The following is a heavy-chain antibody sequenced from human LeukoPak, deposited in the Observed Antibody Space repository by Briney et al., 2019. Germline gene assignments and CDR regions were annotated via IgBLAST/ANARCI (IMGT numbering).Heavy chain of an antibody. D-gene: IGHD2-15*01. CDR2: ISASVGTN. CDR1: GFSFTTSD. V-gene: IGHV3-23*01. J-gene: IGHJ4*02. CDR3: AKLTGSCSGNNCYSGFDY. Sequence: GGSLRLSCAASGFSFTTSDMSWVRQAPGRGLEWVSTISASVGTNYYADSVKGRFSISRDNSKNTLFLQMNSLRAEDTAVYYCAKLTGSCSGNNCYSGFDYWGQGTLVTVSS.